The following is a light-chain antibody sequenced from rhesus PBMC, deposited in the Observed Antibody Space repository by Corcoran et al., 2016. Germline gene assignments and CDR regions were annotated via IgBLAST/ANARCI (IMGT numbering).Light chain of an antibody. Sequence: DIQMTQSPSSLSASVGDRVTITCRASQAIKHYIRWYQQKPGKAPKPLMYYTSTLETGVPTRFSGNRSVTDYTLTISSLQPEDIATYYCRQYNNSPLFTFGPGTKLDIK. CDR1: QAIKHY. J-gene: IGKJ3*01. V-gene: IGKV1-66*01. CDR2: YTS. CDR3: RQYNNSPLFT.